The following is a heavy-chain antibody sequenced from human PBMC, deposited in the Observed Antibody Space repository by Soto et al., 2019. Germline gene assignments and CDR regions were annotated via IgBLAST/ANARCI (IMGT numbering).Heavy chain of an antibody. CDR1: GFTFSDCN. V-gene: IGHV3-48*01. J-gene: IGHJ5*02. CDR3: ARGLGSSWFFL. CDR2: ISGSGSRI. D-gene: IGHD6-13*01. Sequence: EVQLVESGGGLVQPGGSLRLSCAAPGFTFSDCNMNWVRQAPGKGLEWLSYISGSGSRIFYADSVKDRFTISRDNARNSLFLQMNSLRAEDTAVYYCARGLGSSWFFLWGQGTLVTVSS.